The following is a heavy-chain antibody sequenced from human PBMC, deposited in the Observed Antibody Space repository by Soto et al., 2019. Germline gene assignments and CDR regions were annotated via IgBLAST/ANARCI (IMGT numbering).Heavy chain of an antibody. V-gene: IGHV2-5*02. Sequence: QITLKESGPPLVKPTQTLTLTCAFSGFSATSIGVGVDWLRQPPGTALELLAVIYWDDADQYRPSLNTRLTIMQDTSRHNLLLTTTTKAPVNTAIDNSARLLRGALVYYAGSRGQGTRV. D-gene: IGHD3-10*01. CDR3: ARLLRGALVYYAGS. CDR1: GFSATSIGVG. CDR2: IYWDDAD. J-gene: IGHJ4*02.